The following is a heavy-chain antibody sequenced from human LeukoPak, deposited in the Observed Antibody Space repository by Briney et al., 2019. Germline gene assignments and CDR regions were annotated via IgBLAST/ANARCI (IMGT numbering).Heavy chain of an antibody. D-gene: IGHD3-9*01. CDR1: GYTFTGYY. CDR2: INPNSGST. Sequence: ASVKVSCKASGYTFTGYYMHWVRQAPGHRREWMGWINPNSGSTNYAQKVQGRVTMSRDTSISTAYMELSRLRSDDTAVYYCARYDILTGSAFGAFDIWGQGTMVTVSS. J-gene: IGHJ3*02. V-gene: IGHV1-2*02. CDR3: ARYDILTGSAFGAFDI.